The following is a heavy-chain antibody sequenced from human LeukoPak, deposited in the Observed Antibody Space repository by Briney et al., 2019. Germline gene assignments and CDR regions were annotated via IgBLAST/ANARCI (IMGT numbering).Heavy chain of an antibody. Sequence: GESLKISCKGSGYSFSSYWITWVPQMPGKGLEWMGRIDPSDSYTKDSPSFEGHVTISADKSISTAYLQWSSLKASDTAMYYCAKGLTFGGVDAFDIWGQGTMVTVSS. D-gene: IGHD3-16*01. J-gene: IGHJ3*02. CDR3: AKGLTFGGVDAFDI. CDR2: IDPSDSYT. V-gene: IGHV5-10-1*01. CDR1: GYSFSSYW.